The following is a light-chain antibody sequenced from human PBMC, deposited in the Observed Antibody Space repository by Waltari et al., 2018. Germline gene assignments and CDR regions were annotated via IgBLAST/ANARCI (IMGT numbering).Light chain of an antibody. J-gene: IGKJ2*02. Sequence: DIQLTQSPSFLSASVGDRVTITCRASQGISGYLAWYQQKPGKAPKLLIYAASTLQSGVPSRFSGSGSGTEFTLTISSLQPEDFATYYCQQLNSYPPWTFGQGTKLEIK. CDR3: QQLNSYPPWT. CDR2: AAS. CDR1: QGISGY. V-gene: IGKV1-9*01.